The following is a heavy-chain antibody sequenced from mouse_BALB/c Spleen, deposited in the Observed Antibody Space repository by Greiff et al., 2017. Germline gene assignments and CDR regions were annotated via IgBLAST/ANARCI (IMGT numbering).Heavy chain of an antibody. CDR3: ARREAENYYFDY. V-gene: IGHV5-6*01. CDR1: GFTFSSYG. J-gene: IGHJ2*01. CDR2: ISSGGSYT. Sequence: EVQGVESGGDLVKPGGSLKLSCAASGFTFSSYGMSWVRQTPDKRLEWVATISSGGSYTYYPDSVKGRFTISRDNAKNTLYLQMSSLKSEDTAMYYCARREAENYYFDYWGQGTTLTVSS. D-gene: IGHD6-1*01.